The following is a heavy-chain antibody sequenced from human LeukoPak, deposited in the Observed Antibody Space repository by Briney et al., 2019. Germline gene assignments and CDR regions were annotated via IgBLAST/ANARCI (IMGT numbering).Heavy chain of an antibody. V-gene: IGHV3-21*01. CDR3: ARVDYDVSTGYQNYFEF. J-gene: IGHJ4*02. Sequence: GGSLRLSCAASGFTFSSYSMNWVRQAPGKGLEWVSSISSSSSYIYYADSVKGRFTISRDNAKNSLYLQMNSLRAEDTAVYYCARVDYDVSTGYQNYFEFWGQGTLVTVSS. D-gene: IGHD3-9*01. CDR1: GFTFSSYS. CDR2: ISSSSSYI.